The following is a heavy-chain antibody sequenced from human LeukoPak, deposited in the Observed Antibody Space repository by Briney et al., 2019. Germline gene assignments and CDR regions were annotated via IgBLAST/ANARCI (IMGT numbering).Heavy chain of an antibody. V-gene: IGHV4-39*07. CDR1: GGSISSSSYY. J-gene: IGHJ5*02. D-gene: IGHD3-22*01. Sequence: SETLSLTCTVSGGSISSSSYYWGWIRQPPGKGLEWIGSIYYSGSTYYNPSLKSRVTISVDTSKNQFSLKLSSVTAADTAVYYCARAGYYYDVPNWFDPWGQGTLVTVSS. CDR3: ARAGYYYDVPNWFDP. CDR2: IYYSGST.